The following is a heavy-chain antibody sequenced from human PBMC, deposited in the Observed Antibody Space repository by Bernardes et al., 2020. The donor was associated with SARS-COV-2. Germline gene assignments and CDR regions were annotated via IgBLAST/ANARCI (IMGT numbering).Heavy chain of an antibody. CDR3: AKLSGDGYYYYGMDV. CDR2: ISWNSGSI. J-gene: IGHJ6*02. Sequence: SLRLSCAASGFTFDDYAMHWVRQAPGKGLEWVSGISWNSGSIGYADSVKGRFTISRDNAKNSLYLQMNSLRAEDTALYYCAKLSGDGYYYYGMDVWGQGTTVTVSS. CDR1: GFTFDDYA. D-gene: IGHD1-26*01. V-gene: IGHV3-9*01.